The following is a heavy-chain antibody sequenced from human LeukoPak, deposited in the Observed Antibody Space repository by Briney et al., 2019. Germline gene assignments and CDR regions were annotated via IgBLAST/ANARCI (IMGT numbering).Heavy chain of an antibody. CDR2: IKHDGSEK. D-gene: IGHD2-2*01. V-gene: IGHV3-7*01. Sequence: GGSLRLSCAASTFTFRNYWMSWVRQAPGKGLEWVANIKHDGSEKYYVDSVKGRFTISRGNAKNSLYLQMNSLRAEDTAVYYCARYCSSTSCNDAFDMWGQGTMVTVSS. J-gene: IGHJ3*02. CDR1: TFTFRNYW. CDR3: ARYCSSTSCNDAFDM.